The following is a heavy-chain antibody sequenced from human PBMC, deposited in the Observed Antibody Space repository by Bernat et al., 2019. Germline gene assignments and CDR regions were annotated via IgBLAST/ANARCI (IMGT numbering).Heavy chain of an antibody. V-gene: IGHV1-2*04. CDR2: INPNSGGT. CDR3: ARAEVGGFAAGDY. J-gene: IGHJ4*02. Sequence: QVQLVQSGAEVKKPGASVKVSCKASGYTFTGYYMHWVRQAPGQGPEWMGWINPNSGGTNYAQKFQGWVTMTRDTSISTAYMELSRLRSDDTAVYYCARAEVGGFAAGDYWGQGTLVTVSS. CDR1: GYTFTGYY. D-gene: IGHD1-26*01.